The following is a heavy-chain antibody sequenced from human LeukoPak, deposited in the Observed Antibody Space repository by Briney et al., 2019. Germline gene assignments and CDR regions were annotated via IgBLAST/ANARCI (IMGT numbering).Heavy chain of an antibody. Sequence: ASVKVSCKASGYTFTTYNINWVRQAPGQGLEWMGWISGYNGNTNYAQKLQGRVTMTTDTSTSTAYMELRSLKSDDTAVYYCASTGYCSSTSCRNYYYYYYMDVWGKGTTVTISS. V-gene: IGHV1-18*01. D-gene: IGHD2-2*01. J-gene: IGHJ6*03. CDR3: ASTGYCSSTSCRNYYYYYYMDV. CDR2: ISGYNGNT. CDR1: GYTFTTYN.